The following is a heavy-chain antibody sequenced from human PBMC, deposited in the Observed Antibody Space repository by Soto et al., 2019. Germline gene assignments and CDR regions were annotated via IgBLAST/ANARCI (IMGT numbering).Heavy chain of an antibody. D-gene: IGHD6-13*01. V-gene: IGHV3-30*04. Sequence: GGPLRLSGSASGFTFSSYTMHWVRQAPVKGLEWVAVITYNGNEYYTDSVRGRFTISRDSSRTTVYLQMNSLRPGDTALYYCARELMPAAGSGDFYAMDVWGQGTTVTVSS. CDR2: ITYNGNE. CDR1: GFTFSSYT. CDR3: ARELMPAAGSGDFYAMDV. J-gene: IGHJ6*02.